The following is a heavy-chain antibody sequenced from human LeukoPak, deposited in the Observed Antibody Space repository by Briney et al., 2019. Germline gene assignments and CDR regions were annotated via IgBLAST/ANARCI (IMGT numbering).Heavy chain of an antibody. V-gene: IGHV3-30*18. J-gene: IGHJ4*02. D-gene: IGHD2-15*01. CDR2: ISYDGSNK. CDR3: AKEHVSRISMWDS. CDR1: GFAFSSTG. Sequence: PGGSLRLSCAASGFAFSSTGIHWVRQAPGKGLEWVAVISYDGSNKYYADSVKGRFTISRDNSKNTLSLQMNSLRVEDTAVYYCAKEHVSRISMWDSWGQGTLVTVSS.